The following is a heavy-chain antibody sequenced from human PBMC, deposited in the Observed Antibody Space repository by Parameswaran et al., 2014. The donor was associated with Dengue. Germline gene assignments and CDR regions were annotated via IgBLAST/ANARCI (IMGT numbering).Heavy chain of an antibody. CDR2: INPNSGGT. CDR3: ARGYSSGWYFYYFDY. V-gene: IGHV1-2*02. J-gene: IGHJ4*02. Sequence: WVRQAPGQGLEWMGWINPNSGGTNYAQKFQGRVTMTRDTSISTAYMELSRLRSDDTAVYYCARGYSSGWYFYYFDYWGQGTLVTVSS. D-gene: IGHD6-19*01.